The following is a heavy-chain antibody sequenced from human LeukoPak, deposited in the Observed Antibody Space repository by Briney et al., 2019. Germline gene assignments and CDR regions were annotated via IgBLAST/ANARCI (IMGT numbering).Heavy chain of an antibody. D-gene: IGHD6-19*01. CDR3: ARTIIAVAGTFEFDY. CDR1: GGSISSYY. J-gene: IGHJ4*02. CDR2: IYYSGST. Sequence: PSETLSLTCTVSGGSISSYYWSWIRQPPGKGLEWIGYIYYSGSTNYNPSLESRVTISVDTSKNQFSLKLSSVTAADTAVYYCARTIIAVAGTFEFDYWGQGTLVTVSS. V-gene: IGHV4-59*08.